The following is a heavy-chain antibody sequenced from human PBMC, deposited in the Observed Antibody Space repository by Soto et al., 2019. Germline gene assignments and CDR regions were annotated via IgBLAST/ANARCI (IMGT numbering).Heavy chain of an antibody. CDR1: GYTFPSYD. V-gene: IGHV1-8*01. D-gene: IGHD3-9*01. J-gene: IGHJ6*03. CDR2: MNPNSGNT. Sequence: ASVKVSCKASGYTFPSYDINWVRQATGQGLEWMGWMNPNSGNTGYAQKFQGRVTMTRNTSISTAYMELSSLRSEDTAVYYCARGPLTGDILNGYYLYYYYHYMDVWGKGTTVTVSS. CDR3: ARGPLTGDILNGYYLYYYYHYMDV.